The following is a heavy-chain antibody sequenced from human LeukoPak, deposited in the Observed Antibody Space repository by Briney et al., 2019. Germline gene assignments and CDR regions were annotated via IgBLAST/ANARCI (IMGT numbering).Heavy chain of an antibody. J-gene: IGHJ4*02. V-gene: IGHV4-4*07. CDR2: ISTIGRT. CDR1: GGSISGYY. Sequence: SETLSLTCTVSGGSISGYYWSWVRQPAGKGLEWIGRISTIGRTNYNPSLKSRVTISVDTSKNQFSLKLSSVTAADTAVYYCARGVGPLFGYWGQGTLVTVSS. D-gene: IGHD3-3*01. CDR3: ARGVGPLFGY.